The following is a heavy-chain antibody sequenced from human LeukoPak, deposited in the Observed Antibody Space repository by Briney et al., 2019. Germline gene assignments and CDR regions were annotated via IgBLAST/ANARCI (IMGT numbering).Heavy chain of an antibody. CDR1: GSTFTSYD. D-gene: IGHD1-1*01. CDR3: SRDRIYRTSGVSPKYFFDF. J-gene: IGHJ4*02. CDR2: MNPNSGVT. Sequence: AVQVSFKASGSTFTSYDINWVRPPSGQGLEWMGWMNPNSGVTGYSQKFQGRVSITRDTSISTSYLELSSLSSEDTAAYYFSRDRIYRTSGVSPKYFFDFWGRGTLVTVSS. V-gene: IGHV1-8*01.